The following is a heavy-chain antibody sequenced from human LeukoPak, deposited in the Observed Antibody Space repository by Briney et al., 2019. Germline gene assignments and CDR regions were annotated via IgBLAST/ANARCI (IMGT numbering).Heavy chain of an antibody. CDR3: AVSGYSYETRDWYFDL. D-gene: IGHD5-18*01. CDR2: IYYSGNI. J-gene: IGHJ2*01. Sequence: SETLSLTCTVSGGSISSHYWSWIRQPPGKGLEWIGHIYYSGNIKYNPSLKSRVTISVDTSKNQFSLKLSSVTAADTAVYYCAVSGYSYETRDWYFDLWGRGTLVTVSS. CDR1: GGSISSHY. V-gene: IGHV4-59*08.